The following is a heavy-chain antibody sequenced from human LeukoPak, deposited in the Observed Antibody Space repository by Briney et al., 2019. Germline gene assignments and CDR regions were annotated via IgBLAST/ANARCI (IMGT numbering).Heavy chain of an antibody. J-gene: IGHJ4*02. V-gene: IGHV1-2*02. CDR1: GYTFTGYY. Sequence: ASVKVSCKASGYTFTGYYIHWVRQAPGQGLEWMGWVNSNNGGTKYAQKFQGRVTMTRDTSVSTAYMGLSSLRSDDTGVYFCARVLAAPVSLYTGSAIDYWGQGTLVTVSS. CDR3: ARVLAAPVSLYTGSAIDY. D-gene: IGHD1-26*01. CDR2: VNSNNGGT.